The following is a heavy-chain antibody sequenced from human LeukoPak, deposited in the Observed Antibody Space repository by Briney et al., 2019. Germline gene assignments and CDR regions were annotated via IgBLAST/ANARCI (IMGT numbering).Heavy chain of an antibody. CDR3: ASVRGGYGYYFDY. CDR1: GGSIGYNY. J-gene: IGHJ4*02. CDR2: IYYSGST. D-gene: IGHD5-12*01. Sequence: SETLSLTCSVSGGSIGYNYWSWIRQPPGKGLEWIGYIYYSGSTNYNPSLKSRVTMSVDTSKNQFSLKLSSVTAADTAVYYCASVRGGYGYYFDYWGQGTLVTVSS. V-gene: IGHV4-59*12.